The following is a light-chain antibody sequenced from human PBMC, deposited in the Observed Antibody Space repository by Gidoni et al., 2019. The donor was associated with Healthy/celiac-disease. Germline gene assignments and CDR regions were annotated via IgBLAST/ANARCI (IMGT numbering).Light chain of an antibody. CDR2: GAS. CDR3: QQYNNWPPPVT. CDR1: QSVSSN. V-gene: IGKV3-15*01. Sequence: EIVMTQSPATLSVSPGERATLSCRASQSVSSNLAWYQQKPGQAPRLLIYGASTRATGIPARFSGSGSGTEFTLTISSLQSEDFAVYCCQQYNNWPPPVTFGQGTKVEIK. J-gene: IGKJ1*01.